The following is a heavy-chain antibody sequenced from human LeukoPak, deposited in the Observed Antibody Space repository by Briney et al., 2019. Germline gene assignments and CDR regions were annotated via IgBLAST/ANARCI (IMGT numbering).Heavy chain of an antibody. CDR3: ARHSAAAGTPFDY. CDR1: GGSISSSSYY. Sequence: SETLSLTCTVSGGSISSSSYYWSWIRQPPGKGLEWIGYIYYSGSTNYNPSLKSRVAISVDTSKNQFSLKLSSVTAADTAVYYCARHSAAAGTPFDYWGQGTLVTVSS. V-gene: IGHV4-61*05. CDR2: IYYSGST. J-gene: IGHJ4*02. D-gene: IGHD6-13*01.